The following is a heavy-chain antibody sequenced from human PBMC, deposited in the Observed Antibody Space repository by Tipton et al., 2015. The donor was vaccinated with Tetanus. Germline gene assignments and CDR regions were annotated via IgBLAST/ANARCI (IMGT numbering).Heavy chain of an antibody. CDR1: GGSISSGGYY. V-gene: IGHV4-31*03. CDR2: IYYSGST. J-gene: IGHJ1*01. CDR3: ARGPPSTYGDYPSDFQH. D-gene: IGHD4-17*01. Sequence: TLSLTCTVSGGSISSGGYYWSWIRQHPGKGLEWIGYIYYSGSTYYNPSLKSRVTISVDTSKNQFSLKLSSVTAADTAVYYCARGPPSTYGDYPSDFQHWGQGTLVTVSS.